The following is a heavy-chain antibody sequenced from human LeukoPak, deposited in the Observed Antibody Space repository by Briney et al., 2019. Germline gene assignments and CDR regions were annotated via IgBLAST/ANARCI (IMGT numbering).Heavy chain of an antibody. Sequence: GGSLILSCAASGFTFTVYWMSWVRQAPGKGLEWVANIKEDGSEKYYVDSVKGRFTISRDNAKNSLYLQMNSLRVEDTAVYFCVRGGHLFFDKWGQGTLVTVSS. D-gene: IGHD3-3*02. CDR3: VRGGHLFFDK. CDR1: GFTFTVYW. J-gene: IGHJ4*02. V-gene: IGHV3-7*01. CDR2: IKEDGSEK.